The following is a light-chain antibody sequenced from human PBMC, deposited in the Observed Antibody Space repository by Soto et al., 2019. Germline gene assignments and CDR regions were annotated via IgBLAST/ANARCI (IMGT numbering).Light chain of an antibody. Sequence: ERVVTQSPATLSVSPGERATLSCRARQRVCNNSAWYQQKRGQPPRLRIYGRSTRASGIPARFSGSGYGRAFPLTISSLQSEDYGFYYCHKYNDWPPAFGKGTKVDLK. CDR3: HKYNDWPPA. J-gene: IGKJ1*01. CDR2: GRS. CDR1: QRVCNN. V-gene: IGKV3-15*01.